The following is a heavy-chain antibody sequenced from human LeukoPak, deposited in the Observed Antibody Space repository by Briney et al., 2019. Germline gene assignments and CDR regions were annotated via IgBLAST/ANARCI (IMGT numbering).Heavy chain of an antibody. D-gene: IGHD3-22*01. CDR2: IYTSGST. Sequence: SETLSLTCSVSGGSISSYYWSWIRQPAGKGLEWIGRIYTSGSTNYNPSLKSRVTMSVDTSKNQFSLKLSSVTAADTAVYYCARRPPYRWLLRGFDYWGQGTLVTVSS. V-gene: IGHV4-4*07. J-gene: IGHJ4*02. CDR3: ARRPPYRWLLRGFDY. CDR1: GGSISSYY.